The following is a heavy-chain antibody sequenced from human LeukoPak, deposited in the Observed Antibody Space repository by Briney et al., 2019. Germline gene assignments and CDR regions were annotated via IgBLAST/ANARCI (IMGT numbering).Heavy chain of an antibody. Sequence: PSETLSLTCAVYGGSFSGYYWSWIRQPPGKGLEWIGEINHSGSTNCNPSLKSRVTISVDTSKNQFSLKLSSVAAADTAVYYCASGNDYPYYYYYMDVWGKGTTVTVSS. CDR3: ASGNDYPYYYYYMDV. CDR1: GGSFSGYY. CDR2: INHSGST. J-gene: IGHJ6*03. D-gene: IGHD4-11*01. V-gene: IGHV4-34*01.